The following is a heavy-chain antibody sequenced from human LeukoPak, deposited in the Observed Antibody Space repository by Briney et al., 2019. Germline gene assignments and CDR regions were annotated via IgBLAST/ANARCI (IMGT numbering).Heavy chain of an antibody. J-gene: IGHJ5*01. V-gene: IGHV1-8*01. CDR2: MKPNDGNR. CDR3: ARGDSVAGTSNYFDS. D-gene: IGHD6-19*01. Sequence: ASVKVSCKTSGYTFTSLDIHWVRQATGQGLEWMGWMKPNDGNRGFAQKFQGRLTMTSDTSLVTAYMELTSLTSDDTAVYYCARGDSVAGTSNYFDSWGQGTLVTVSS. CDR1: GYTFTSLD.